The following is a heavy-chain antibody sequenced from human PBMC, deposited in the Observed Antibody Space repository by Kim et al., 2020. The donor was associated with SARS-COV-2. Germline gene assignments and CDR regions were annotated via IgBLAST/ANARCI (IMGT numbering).Heavy chain of an antibody. CDR3: ARHLVFWNSSGYYSHDAFDI. J-gene: IGHJ3*02. CDR2: IYPGDSDT. Sequence: GESLKISCNGSGYSFTSYWIGWVRQMPGKGLEWMGIIYPGDSDTRYSPSFQGQVTISADKSISTAYLQWSSLKASDTAMYYCARHLVFWNSSGYYSHDAFDIWGQGTMVTVSS. V-gene: IGHV5-51*01. D-gene: IGHD3-22*01. CDR1: GYSFTSYW.